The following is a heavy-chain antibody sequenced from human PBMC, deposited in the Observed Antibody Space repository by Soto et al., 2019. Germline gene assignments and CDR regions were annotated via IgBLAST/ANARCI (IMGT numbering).Heavy chain of an antibody. D-gene: IGHD6-25*01. Sequence: QVQLVESGGGVVQPGRSLRLSCAASGFTFSSYGMHWVRQAPGKGLEWVAVISYDGSNKYYADSVKGRFTISRDNSKNTLYLQINSLRAEDTAVSSCATDRRPTYYYSMDVWGQGNTVTVSS. CDR1: GFTFSSYG. CDR2: ISYDGSNK. V-gene: IGHV3-30*03. CDR3: ATDRRPTYYYSMDV. J-gene: IGHJ6*02.